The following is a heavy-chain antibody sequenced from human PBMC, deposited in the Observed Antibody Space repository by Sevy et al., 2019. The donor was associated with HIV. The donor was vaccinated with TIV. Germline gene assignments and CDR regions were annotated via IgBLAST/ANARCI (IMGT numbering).Heavy chain of an antibody. J-gene: IGHJ6*02. CDR3: ARDCSSTNCLWGLDV. Sequence: GGSLRLSCAASGFTFSSYWMSWVRQAPAKGLEWVANIKKDGSEKYYVDSLKGRFTISRDNAKNSLYLQMNSLRVEDTAMYYCARDCSSTNCLWGLDVWGQGTTVTVSS. D-gene: IGHD2-2*01. CDR1: GFTFSSYW. CDR2: IKKDGSEK. V-gene: IGHV3-7*03.